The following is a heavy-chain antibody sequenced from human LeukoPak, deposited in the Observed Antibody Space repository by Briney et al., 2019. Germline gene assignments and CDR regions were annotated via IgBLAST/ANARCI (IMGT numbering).Heavy chain of an antibody. CDR1: GYTFTDYY. D-gene: IGHD4-23*01. V-gene: IGHV1-2*02. CDR2: INPNSGDT. CDR3: ATHPDYGVNSAAGGGFDI. J-gene: IGHJ3*02. Sequence: PGASVTVSCVPSGYTFTDYYIYWVRQAPGQGLEWMGWINPNSGDTNYVQKFQGRVTMTRDRSISTAYMELSSLRSDDTAVYYCATHPDYGVNSAAGGGFDIWGQGTMVTVSS.